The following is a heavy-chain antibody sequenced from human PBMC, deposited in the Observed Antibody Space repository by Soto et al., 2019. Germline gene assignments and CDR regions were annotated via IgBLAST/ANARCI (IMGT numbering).Heavy chain of an antibody. CDR1: GDSITSECYY. CDR2: IYPNGNT. V-gene: IGHV4-39*01. CDR3: ARLTLLMATLRVTFDY. Sequence: QLQLQETGPGLVRPSETLSLTCTLSGDSITSECYYWGWIRQPSGQGLEWIVNIYPNGNTYSNPSRNSRVTLAGETSKNQFSLLWRSVSAADTAVYYCARLTLLMATLRVTFDYWVQGIHVTVSS. D-gene: IGHD2-8*02. J-gene: IGHJ4*02.